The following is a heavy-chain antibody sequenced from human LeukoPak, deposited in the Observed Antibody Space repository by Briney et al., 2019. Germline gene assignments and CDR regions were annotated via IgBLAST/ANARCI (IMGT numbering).Heavy chain of an antibody. D-gene: IGHD5-24*01. CDR2: IYHSGST. V-gene: IGHV4-38-2*02. CDR1: GYSISSGYY. CDR3: ARVREWRWLQLGGNWFDP. J-gene: IGHJ5*02. Sequence: KSSETLSLTCTVSGYSISSGYYWGWIRQPPGKGLEWIGSIYHSGSTYYDPSLKSRVTISVDTSKNQFSLKLSSVTAADTAVYYCARVREWRWLQLGGNWFDPWGQGTLVTVSS.